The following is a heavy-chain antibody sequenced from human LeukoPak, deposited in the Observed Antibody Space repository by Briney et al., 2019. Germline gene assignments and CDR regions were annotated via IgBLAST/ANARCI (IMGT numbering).Heavy chain of an antibody. D-gene: IGHD7-27*01. Sequence: SETLSLTCTVSGGPISSYYWSWIRQPPGKGLEWIGYIYYSESTNYNPSLKSRVTISVDTSKNQFSLKLSSVTAADTAVYYCARDRNWGAPDYWGQGTLVTVSS. CDR1: GGPISSYY. CDR2: IYYSEST. J-gene: IGHJ4*02. V-gene: IGHV4-59*01. CDR3: ARDRNWGAPDY.